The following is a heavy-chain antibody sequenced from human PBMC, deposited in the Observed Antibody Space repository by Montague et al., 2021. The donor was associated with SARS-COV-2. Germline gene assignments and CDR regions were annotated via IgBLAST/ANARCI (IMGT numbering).Heavy chain of an antibody. CDR1: GDSITNTRYF. J-gene: IGHJ4*02. Sequence: SETLSLTCNVSGDSITNTRYFWGWIRQPPGKALEWIGSIYHNGKTYYNPALERRALMSIDTSKNQFSLRLSPVTASDTAVYYCAVELNYFFDYWGQGFLVSVSS. V-gene: IGHV4-39*01. D-gene: IGHD1-7*01. CDR3: AVELNYFFDY. CDR2: IYHNGKT.